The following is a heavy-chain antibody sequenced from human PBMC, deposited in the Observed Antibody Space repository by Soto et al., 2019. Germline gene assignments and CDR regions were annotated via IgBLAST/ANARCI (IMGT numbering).Heavy chain of an antibody. CDR2: ISGGGSST. CDR3: AKGDRNQPAVVDY. V-gene: IGHV3-23*01. J-gene: IGHJ4*02. CDR1: GFTFSSYA. Sequence: EVQLLESGGGRIQPGGSLRLSCAASGFTFSSYAMNWVRQVPGKGLQWVSGISGGGSSTYYSESVRGRFTISSDNSRNTLYLQMSSLRVEDAALYYCAKGDRNQPAVVDYWGQGTLVTVSS. D-gene: IGHD2-2*01.